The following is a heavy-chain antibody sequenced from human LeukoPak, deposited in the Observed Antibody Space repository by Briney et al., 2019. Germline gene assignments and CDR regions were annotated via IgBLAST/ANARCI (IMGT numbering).Heavy chain of an antibody. CDR3: ARSGEDYDILTGSYYFDY. J-gene: IGHJ4*02. Sequence: PGGSLRLSCAASGLTFSSYAMHWVRQAPGKGLEWVAVISYDGSNKYYADSVKGRFTISRDNSKNTLYLQMNSLRAEDTAVYYCARSGEDYDILTGSYYFDYWGQGTLVTVSS. CDR2: ISYDGSNK. CDR1: GLTFSSYA. V-gene: IGHV3-30*04. D-gene: IGHD3-9*01.